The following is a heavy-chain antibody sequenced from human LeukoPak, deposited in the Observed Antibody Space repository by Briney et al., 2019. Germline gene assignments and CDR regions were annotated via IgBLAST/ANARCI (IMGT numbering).Heavy chain of an antibody. CDR3: ARDVPFGY. J-gene: IGHJ4*02. V-gene: IGHV4-59*01. CDR2: IYYSGST. D-gene: IGHD3-10*01. Sequence: SETLSLTCTVSGGSISSYYWSWIRQPPGEGLEWIGYIYYSGSTNYNPSLKSRVAISVDTSKNQFSLKLSSVTAADTAVYYCARDVPFGYWGQGTLVTVSS. CDR1: GGSISSYY.